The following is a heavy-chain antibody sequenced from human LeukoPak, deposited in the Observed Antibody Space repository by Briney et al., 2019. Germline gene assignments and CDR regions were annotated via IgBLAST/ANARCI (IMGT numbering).Heavy chain of an antibody. D-gene: IGHD5-24*01. Sequence: GGSLRLSCAASGFTFSSYAMHWVRQAPGKGLEWAAVISYDGSNKYYADSVKGRFTISRDNSKNTLYLQMNSLRAEDTAVYYCARATRGYNTDYWGQGTLVTVSS. CDR3: ARATRGYNTDY. V-gene: IGHV3-30-3*01. J-gene: IGHJ4*02. CDR2: ISYDGSNK. CDR1: GFTFSSYA.